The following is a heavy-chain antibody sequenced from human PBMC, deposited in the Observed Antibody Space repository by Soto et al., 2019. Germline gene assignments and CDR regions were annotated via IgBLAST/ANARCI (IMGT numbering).Heavy chain of an antibody. V-gene: IGHV1-18*01. CDR1: GYSFTSYG. J-gene: IGHJ4*02. CDR3: AREQWSRNFDY. CDR2: ISTYNGDT. D-gene: IGHD1-26*01. Sequence: QVQLVQSGAEVKKPGASVKVSCKASGYSFTSYGISWVRQAPGQGLEWMGWISTYNGDTNYAQKLQGRVTMTRDTSTSTAYMELRSLTSDDTAVYYCAREQWSRNFDYWGQGTLVTVSS.